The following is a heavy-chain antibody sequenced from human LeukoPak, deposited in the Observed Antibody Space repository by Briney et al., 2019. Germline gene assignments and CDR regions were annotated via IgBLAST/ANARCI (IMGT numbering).Heavy chain of an antibody. CDR2: IYTSGST. J-gene: IGHJ6*03. D-gene: IGHD2-21*02. CDR3: ARDAVVVTAIDYYYYYMDV. CDR1: GGSFSGYY. V-gene: IGHV4-4*07. Sequence: SETLSLTCAVYGGSFSGYYWSWIRQPAGKGLEWIGRIYTSGSTNYNPSLKSRVTMSVDTSKNQFSLKLSSVTAADTAVYYCARDAVVVTAIDYYYYYMDVWGKGTTVTISS.